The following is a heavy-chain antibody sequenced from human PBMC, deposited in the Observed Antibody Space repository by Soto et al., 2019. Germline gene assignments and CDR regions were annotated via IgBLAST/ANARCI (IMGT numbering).Heavy chain of an antibody. J-gene: IGHJ4*02. V-gene: IGHV3-23*01. CDR1: GFTFTNYD. Sequence: PGGSLRLSCAASGFTFTNYDMSWVRQAPGKGPEWVSNIRGSGGTTYYADSVKGRFTTSRDNSKNTLYLQMNSLRAEDTAVYYCAKERAVAGFDYWGQGTLVTVSS. CDR2: IRGSGGTT. CDR3: AKERAVAGFDY. D-gene: IGHD6-19*01.